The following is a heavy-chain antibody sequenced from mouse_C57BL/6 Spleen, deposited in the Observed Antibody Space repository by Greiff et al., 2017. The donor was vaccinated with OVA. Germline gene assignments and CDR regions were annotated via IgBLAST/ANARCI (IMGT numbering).Heavy chain of an antibody. V-gene: IGHV1-62-2*01. CDR1: GYTFTEYT. Sequence: QVHVKQSGAELVKPGASVKLSCQASGYTFTEYTIHWVTQRSGQGLEWIGWFYPGSGSIKYNEQFKDKATLTAAKSSSTVYMERSRLTYEDSAVYFCARHGLTGMGAMDYWGQGTSVTVSS. CDR2: FYPGSGSI. D-gene: IGHD4-1*01. CDR3: ARHGLTGMGAMDY. J-gene: IGHJ4*01.